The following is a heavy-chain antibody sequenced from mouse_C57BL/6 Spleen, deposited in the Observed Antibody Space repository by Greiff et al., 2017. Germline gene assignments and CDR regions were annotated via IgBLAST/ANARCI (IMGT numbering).Heavy chain of an antibody. V-gene: IGHV1-61*01. Sequence: VQLQQPGAELVRPGSSVKLSCKASGYTFTSYGMDWVKQSPGQGLEWIGNIYPSDSETHYNQKFKDKATLTVDKSSSTAYMQLSSLTSEDSAVYYCARLYYFDYWGQGTTLTVSS. CDR1: GYTFTSYG. CDR2: IYPSDSET. CDR3: ARLYYFDY. J-gene: IGHJ2*01.